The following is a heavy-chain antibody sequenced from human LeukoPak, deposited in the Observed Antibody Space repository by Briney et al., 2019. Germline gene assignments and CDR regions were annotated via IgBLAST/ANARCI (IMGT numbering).Heavy chain of an antibody. D-gene: IGHD2-2*01. J-gene: IGHJ4*02. CDR3: ARAYCSSTSCSLDS. CDR2: ISSNGGST. V-gene: IGHV3-64*01. CDR1: GFTFSSYP. Sequence: GGSLTLSCAASGFTFSSYPMHWVRQAPGKGLEYVSAISSNGGSTYYATYVKGRFNISRENSKNTLYFQMGSLRVEDMAVYYCARAYCSSTSCSLDSWGEGTLVTVSS.